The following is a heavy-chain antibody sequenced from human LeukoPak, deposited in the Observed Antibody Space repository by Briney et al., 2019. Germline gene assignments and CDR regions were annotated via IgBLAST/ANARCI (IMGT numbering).Heavy chain of an antibody. CDR1: GFTFSSYA. J-gene: IGHJ4*02. Sequence: GGSLRLSCAASGFTFSSYAMSWVRQAPGKGLEWVSAISGSGGSTYYADSVKGRFTISSNNSKNTMDLQMNSLRAEDTAVYYCDVKVTTGGYWGQGTLVTVSS. CDR3: DVKVTTGGY. D-gene: IGHD4-11*01. CDR2: ISGSGGST. V-gene: IGHV3-23*01.